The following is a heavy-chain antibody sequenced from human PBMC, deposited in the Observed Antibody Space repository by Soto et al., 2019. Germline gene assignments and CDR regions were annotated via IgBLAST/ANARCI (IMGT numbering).Heavy chain of an antibody. V-gene: IGHV3-66*01. J-gene: IGHJ2*01. D-gene: IGHD2-2*01. CDR2: IYSGGST. Sequence: GGSLRLSCAASGFTVSGNYMSWVRQAPGKGLERVSLIYSGGSTYYADSVKGRFTISRDNSKNTLYLQMNSLRAEDTAVYYCARCQSTYYWYFDLWGRGTLVTVSS. CDR3: ARCQSTYYWYFDL. CDR1: GFTVSGNY.